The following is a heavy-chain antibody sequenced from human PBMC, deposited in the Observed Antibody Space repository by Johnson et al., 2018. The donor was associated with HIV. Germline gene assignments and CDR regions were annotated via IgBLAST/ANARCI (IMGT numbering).Heavy chain of an antibody. CDR2: ISGSGGST. D-gene: IGHD3-10*01. CDR1: GFTFSSYA. Sequence: VQLVESGGGVVRPGGSLRLSCAASGFTFSSYAMSWVRQAPGKGLEWVSAISGSGGSTYSADSVGGRFTISRDNSKNTLYLQMNSLRSEDTSVYYCAKNWGSYGSEIDIWGQGTMVTVSS. J-gene: IGHJ3*02. CDR3: AKNWGSYGSEIDI. V-gene: IGHV3-23*04.